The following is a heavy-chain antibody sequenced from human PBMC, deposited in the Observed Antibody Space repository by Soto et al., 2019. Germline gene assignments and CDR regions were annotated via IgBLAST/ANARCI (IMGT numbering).Heavy chain of an antibody. CDR3: ALASGSWADSCMDV. CDR1: GGTFSSYT. V-gene: IGHV1-69*02. Sequence: QVQLVQSGAEVKKPGSSVKVSCKASGGTFSSYTISWVRQAPGQGLEWMGRIIPILGIANYAQKFQGRVTITADKSTSTAYMELSSLRSEDTAVDYCALASGSWADSCMDVWGQGTTVTVSS. CDR2: IIPILGIA. D-gene: IGHD6-13*01. J-gene: IGHJ6*02.